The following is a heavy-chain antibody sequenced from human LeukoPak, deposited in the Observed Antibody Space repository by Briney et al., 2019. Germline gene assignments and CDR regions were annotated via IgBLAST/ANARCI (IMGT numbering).Heavy chain of an antibody. Sequence: SETLSLTCAVSGYSISSGYYWGWIRQPPGKGLEWIGSIYHSVSTYYNPSLKSRVTISIDTSNNQFSLKLSSVTAADTAVYYCARLRRDYYGSGAHEFDIWGQGTMVTVSS. CDR3: ARLRRDYYGSGAHEFDI. V-gene: IGHV4-38-2*01. J-gene: IGHJ3*02. CDR1: GYSISSGYY. D-gene: IGHD3-10*01. CDR2: IYHSVST.